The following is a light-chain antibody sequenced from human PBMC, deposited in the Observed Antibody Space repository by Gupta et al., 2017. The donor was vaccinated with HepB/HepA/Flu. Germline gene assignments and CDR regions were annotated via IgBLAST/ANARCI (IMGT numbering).Light chain of an antibody. Sequence: EIVLTQSPGTLSLSPGERATLSCRASQSVSTFLAWYQQKSGQAPRLLIYGASSRATGIPDRFSGSGSGTEFTLTISRLEPEDFAVYYCQQEGSAPRTFGQGTXLEVK. J-gene: IGKJ2*01. CDR3: QQEGSAPRT. CDR2: GAS. CDR1: QSVSTF. V-gene: IGKV3-20*01.